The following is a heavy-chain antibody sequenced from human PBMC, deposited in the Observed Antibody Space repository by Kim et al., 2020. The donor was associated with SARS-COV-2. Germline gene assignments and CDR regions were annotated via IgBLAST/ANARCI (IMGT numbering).Heavy chain of an antibody. CDR1: GFMFSSYG. J-gene: IGHJ6*02. Sequence: GGSLRLSCAASGFMFSSYGVKWVRQPPGKGLEWVSSSSSSGSYVYYADSVKDRFTISRDNAKNSLYLQMDSLRAEDTAVYYCARDRCSVIYGMDVWRQGTTVSLSS. V-gene: IGHV3-21*01. CDR3: ARDRCSVIYGMDV. D-gene: IGHD3-10*02. CDR2: SSSSGSYV.